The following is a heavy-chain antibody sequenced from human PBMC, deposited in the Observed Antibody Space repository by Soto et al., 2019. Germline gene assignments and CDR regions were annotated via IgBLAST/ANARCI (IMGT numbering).Heavy chain of an antibody. CDR2: ISGSGGST. J-gene: IGHJ6*02. Sequence: XGSLQISCAASGFSFSSYAMSWVRQAPGKGLEWVSAISGSGGSTYYADSVKGRFTISRDNSKNTLYLQMNSLRAEDTAVYYCASSVVPYSGMDVWGQGTTVTVPS. CDR3: ASSVVPYSGMDV. D-gene: IGHD3-10*01. V-gene: IGHV3-23*01. CDR1: GFSFSSYA.